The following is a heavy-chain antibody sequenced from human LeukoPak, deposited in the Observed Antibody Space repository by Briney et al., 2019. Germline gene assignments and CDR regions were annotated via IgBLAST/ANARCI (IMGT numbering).Heavy chain of an antibody. CDR3: ARASAGYSSGWYGGAFDI. CDR1: GFTFSSYW. D-gene: IGHD6-19*01. CDR2: IKQDGSEK. J-gene: IGHJ3*02. V-gene: IGHV3-7*01. Sequence: GGSLRLSCAASGFTFSSYWVSWVRQAPGKGLEWVANIKQDGSEKYYVDSVKGRFTISRDNAKNSLYLQMNSLRAEDTAVYYCARASAGYSSGWYGGAFDIWGQGTMVTVSS.